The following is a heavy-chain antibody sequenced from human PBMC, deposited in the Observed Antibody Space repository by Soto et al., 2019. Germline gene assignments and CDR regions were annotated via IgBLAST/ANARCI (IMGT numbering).Heavy chain of an antibody. D-gene: IGHD2-2*01. CDR1: GGSISSSSYY. CDR3: VSSRSAIYGDALDV. CDR2: IYYSGST. J-gene: IGHJ3*01. V-gene: IGHV4-39*01. Sequence: SQTLSLTCTVSGGSISSSSYYWGWIRQPPGKGLEWIGSIYYSGSTYYNPSLKSRVTISVDTSKNQFSLKLSSVTAADTAVYYCVSSRSAIYGDALDVWGQGKMV.